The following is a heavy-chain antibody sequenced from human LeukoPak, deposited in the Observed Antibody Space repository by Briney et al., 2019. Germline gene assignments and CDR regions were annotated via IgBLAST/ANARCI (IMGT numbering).Heavy chain of an antibody. CDR1: GFSLSTSEVA. D-gene: IGHD5-24*01. CDR2: TYWNDDR. Sequence: SGPTLVNPTQTLTLTCTFSGFSLSTSEVAVGWIRQPPGEALEWLAHTYWNDDRRYSPTLKSRLTITTDTSKSQVVLTMTNIDPVDTVTYYCAHLTTIKMYTFDIWGQGTMVTVSS. J-gene: IGHJ3*02. V-gene: IGHV2-5*01. CDR3: AHLTTIKMYTFDI.